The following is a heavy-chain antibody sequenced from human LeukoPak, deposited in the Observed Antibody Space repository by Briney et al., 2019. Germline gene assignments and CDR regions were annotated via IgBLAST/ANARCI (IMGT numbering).Heavy chain of an antibody. J-gene: IGHJ4*02. V-gene: IGHV4-31*03. CDR2: IYYSGST. Sequence: SETLSLTCTVSGGSISSGGYYWSWIRQHPGKGLEWIGYIYYSGSTYYNPSLKSRVTISVDTSKNQFSLKLSSVTAADTAVYYCARESGYGYYDFWNGYYVDYWGQGTLVTVSS. CDR3: ARESGYGYYDFWNGYYVDY. CDR1: GGSISSGGYY. D-gene: IGHD3-3*01.